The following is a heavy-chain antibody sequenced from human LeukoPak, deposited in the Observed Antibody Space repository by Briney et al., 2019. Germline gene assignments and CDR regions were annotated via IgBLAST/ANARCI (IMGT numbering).Heavy chain of an antibody. J-gene: IGHJ3*02. Sequence: GGSLRLYCAASGFTLTRYAMLGLRQAPGKGLEYVSAISSSGGSTYYANSVKGRFTISRDNSKNTLYLQMGSLRAEDMAVYYFARDGGTYGDAFYICGPGTMVTVSS. CDR1: GFTLTRYA. CDR3: ARDGGTYGDAFYI. CDR2: ISSSGGST. V-gene: IGHV3-64*01. D-gene: IGHD3-16*01.